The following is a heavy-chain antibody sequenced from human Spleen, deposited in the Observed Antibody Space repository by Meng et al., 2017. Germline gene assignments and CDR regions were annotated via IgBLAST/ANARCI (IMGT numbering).Heavy chain of an antibody. J-gene: IGHJ5*02. V-gene: IGHV4-4*02. CDR2: IYQSGNT. CDR3: ARRTTFGIGSWFDP. CDR1: GSTISSTNW. D-gene: IGHD1/OR15-1a*01. Sequence: KPSGTSSVNCAVFGSTISSTNWCSWVRQSPGKGLEWIGEIYQSGNTNYNPSLESRVTISLDRSKNQFSLKLSSVTAVDTAVYYCARRTTFGIGSWFDPWGQGILVTVSS.